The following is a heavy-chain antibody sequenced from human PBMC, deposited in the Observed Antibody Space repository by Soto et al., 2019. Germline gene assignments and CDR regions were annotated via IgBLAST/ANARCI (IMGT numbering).Heavy chain of an antibody. CDR3: ASLGSGSFSYYYYYYMDV. D-gene: IGHD3-10*01. CDR2: ISAYNGNT. CDR1: GYTFTSYG. V-gene: IGHV1-18*01. Sequence: ASVKVSCKASGYTFTSYGISWVRQAPGQGLEWMGWISAYNGNTNYAQKLQGRVTMTTDTSTSTAYMELRSLRSDDTAVYHCASLGSGSFSYYYYYYMDVWGKGTTVTVSS. J-gene: IGHJ6*03.